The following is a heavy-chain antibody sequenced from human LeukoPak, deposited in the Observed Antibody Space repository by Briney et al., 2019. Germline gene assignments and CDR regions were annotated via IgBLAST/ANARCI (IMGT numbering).Heavy chain of an antibody. V-gene: IGHV3-21*01. Sequence: GGSLRLSCAVSGFTFSSYSMNWVRQAPGKGLEWVSYISSTGTYKNYPDSVKGRFTISRDNAKNSLYLQMNSLRVEDTAVYYCARLVGNHFDYWGQGNLVTVSS. CDR1: GFTFSSYS. CDR3: ARLVGNHFDY. CDR2: ISSTGTYK. J-gene: IGHJ4*02.